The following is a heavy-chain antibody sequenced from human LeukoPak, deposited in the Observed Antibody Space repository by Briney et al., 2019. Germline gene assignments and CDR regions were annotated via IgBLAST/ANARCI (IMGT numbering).Heavy chain of an antibody. V-gene: IGHV3-64D*09. J-gene: IGHJ3*02. CDR1: GFTFSSNT. D-gene: IGHD3-22*01. CDR3: VKVYDSSGYYYGAFDI. Sequence: GGSLRLSCSASGFTFSSNTIHWVRQAPGKGLEYVSAISSKGGSTYYADSVKGRFTISRDNSKNTLYLQMSSLRAEDTAVYYCVKVYDSSGYYYGAFDIWGQGTMVTVSS. CDR2: ISSKGGST.